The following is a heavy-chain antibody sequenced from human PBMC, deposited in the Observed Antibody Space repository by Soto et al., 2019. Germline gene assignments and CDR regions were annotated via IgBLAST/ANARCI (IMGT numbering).Heavy chain of an antibody. D-gene: IGHD2-15*01. CDR2: LSGRGGSK. J-gene: IGHJ4*02. CDR3: ANARKGSYCIGGTCYSFDY. V-gene: IGHV3-23*01. Sequence: EVQLLESGGGLVQPGGSLRLSCAASGFTLGTYVMTWVRQAPGKGLEWVSALSGRGGSKNYADPVKGRFTISRDNTQNTLYLQMNSLRVEDTAVYYCANARKGSYCIGGTCYSFDYWGQGTLVPVPS. CDR1: GFTLGTYV.